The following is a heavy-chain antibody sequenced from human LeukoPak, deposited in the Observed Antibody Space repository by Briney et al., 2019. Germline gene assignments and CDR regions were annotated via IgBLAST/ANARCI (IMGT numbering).Heavy chain of an antibody. Sequence: ASVTVSCKASGGTFSSYAISWVRQAPGQGLEWMGRIIPILGIANYAQKFQGRVTITADKSTSTAYMELSSLRSEDTAVYYCARDPVGYCSGGSCPDAFDIWGQGTMVTVSS. CDR3: ARDPVGYCSGGSCPDAFDI. V-gene: IGHV1-69*04. D-gene: IGHD2-15*01. J-gene: IGHJ3*02. CDR1: GGTFSSYA. CDR2: IIPILGIA.